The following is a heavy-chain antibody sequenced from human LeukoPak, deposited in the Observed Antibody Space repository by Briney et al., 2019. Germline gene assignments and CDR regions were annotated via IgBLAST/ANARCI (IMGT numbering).Heavy chain of an antibody. Sequence: WETLSLTCTVSGGSISSYYWSWIRQPAGKGLEWIGRIYTTGSTNYNPSLKSRVTISIDKSKNQFSLKLSSVTAADTAVYYCARGDTVATGLYDYWGQGTLVTVSS. J-gene: IGHJ4*02. CDR3: ARGDTVATGLYDY. CDR1: GGSISSYY. CDR2: IYTTGST. V-gene: IGHV4-4*07. D-gene: IGHD5-12*01.